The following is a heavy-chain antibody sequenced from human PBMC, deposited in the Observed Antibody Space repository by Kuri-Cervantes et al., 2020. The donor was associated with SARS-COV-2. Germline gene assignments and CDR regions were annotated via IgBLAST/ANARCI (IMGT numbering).Heavy chain of an antibody. CDR3: AGETGTFEY. CDR1: GFTFKNYD. CDR2: ISSDGTNK. Sequence: GESLKISCAASGFTFKNYDMHWVRQAPGKGLEWVALISSDGTNKLQAGSVKGRFTISRDNSKNTLYLQMNSLRAEDTAVYYCAGETGTFEYWGQGTLVTVSS. J-gene: IGHJ4*02. V-gene: IGHV3-30-3*01. D-gene: IGHD1-1*01.